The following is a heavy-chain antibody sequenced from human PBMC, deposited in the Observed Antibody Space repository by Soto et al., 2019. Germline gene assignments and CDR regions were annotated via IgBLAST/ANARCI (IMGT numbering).Heavy chain of an antibody. D-gene: IGHD3-9*01. CDR3: ARDTALRYFDWLPYYYYGMDV. CDR1: GGTFSSYA. V-gene: IGHV1-69*01. Sequence: QVQLVQSGAEVKKPGSSVKVSCKASGGTFSSYAISWVRQAPGQGLEWMGGIIPIFGTANYAQKFQGRVTITADESTSTAYMELSSLRSEDTAVYYCARDTALRYFDWLPYYYYGMDVWGQGTTVTVSS. CDR2: IIPIFGTA. J-gene: IGHJ6*02.